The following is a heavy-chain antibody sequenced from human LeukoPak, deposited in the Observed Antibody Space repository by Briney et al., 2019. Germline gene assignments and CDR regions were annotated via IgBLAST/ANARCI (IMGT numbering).Heavy chain of an antibody. J-gene: IGHJ4*02. CDR1: GGSISSYY. CDR3: ARGTYGSGINFDY. D-gene: IGHD3-10*01. Sequence: SETLSLTCTVSGGSISSYYWSWIRQPPGKGLEWIGYIYYSGSTNYNPSLKGRVTISVDTSKNQFSLKLSSVTAADTAVYYCARGTYGSGINFDYWGQGTLVTVSS. CDR2: IYYSGST. V-gene: IGHV4-59*01.